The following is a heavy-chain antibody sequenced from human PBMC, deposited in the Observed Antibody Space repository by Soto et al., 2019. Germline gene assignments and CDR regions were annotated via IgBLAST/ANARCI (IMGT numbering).Heavy chain of an antibody. CDR1: GTTFINYD. V-gene: IGHV1-8*01. CDR2: MNPISENT. D-gene: IGHD5-12*01. J-gene: IGHJ2*01. CDR3: ARGPIKRGWYFDL. Sequence: QVDLVQSGAEVRKPGASVRVACKASGTTFINYDIHWVRQATGQGLEWMGWMNPISENTDYAQKFQGRVTMTRNTSIPTAYLELNSLRSEDSAIYYCARGPIKRGWYFDLWGPGTLVAVSS.